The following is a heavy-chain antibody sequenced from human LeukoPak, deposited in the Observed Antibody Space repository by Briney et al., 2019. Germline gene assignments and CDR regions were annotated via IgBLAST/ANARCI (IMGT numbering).Heavy chain of an antibody. J-gene: IGHJ3*02. V-gene: IGHV5-51*01. CDR3: ARRGLGEDDAFDI. D-gene: IGHD3-10*01. Sequence: GESLKISCKGSGYSFTSYWIGWVRQLHGKGLEWMGIIYPGDSDTRYSPSFQGQVTISADKSISTAYLQWSSLKASDTAMYYCARRGLGEDDAFDIWGQGTMVTVSS. CDR2: IYPGDSDT. CDR1: GYSFTSYW.